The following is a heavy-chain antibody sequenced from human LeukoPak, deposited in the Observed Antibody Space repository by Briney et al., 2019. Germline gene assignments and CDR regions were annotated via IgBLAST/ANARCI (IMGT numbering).Heavy chain of an antibody. CDR1: AGSISSGDYY. CDR2: IYYSGST. CDR3: ARYCSSTSAKNFDY. Sequence: PSQTLSLTCTVPAGSISSGDYYWSWLRQPPGKGQQGIGYIYYSGSTYYNPSLKSRVSISVDTSKNQFSLKLSSVTAADTAVYYCARYCSSTSAKNFDYWGQGTLVTVSS. J-gene: IGHJ4*02. D-gene: IGHD2-2*01. V-gene: IGHV4-30-4*01.